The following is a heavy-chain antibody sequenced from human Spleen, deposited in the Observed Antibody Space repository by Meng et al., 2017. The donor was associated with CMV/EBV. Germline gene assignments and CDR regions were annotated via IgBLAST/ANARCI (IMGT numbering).Heavy chain of an antibody. Sequence: GSLRLSCVVSGGSISSSNWWSWVRQPPGKGLEWIGSIYYSGSTYYNPSLKSRVTISVDTSKNQFSLKLSSVTAADTAVYYCVRQSKAQYQLLYYFDYWGQGTLVTVSS. CDR1: GGSISSSNW. V-gene: IGHV4-39*01. J-gene: IGHJ4*02. CDR2: IYYSGST. CDR3: VRQSKAQYQLLYYFDY. D-gene: IGHD2-2*01.